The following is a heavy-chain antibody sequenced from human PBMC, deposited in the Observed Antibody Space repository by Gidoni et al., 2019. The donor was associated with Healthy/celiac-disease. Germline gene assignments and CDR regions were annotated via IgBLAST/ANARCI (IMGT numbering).Heavy chain of an antibody. CDR3: ARLVGAIPGYYYYYGMDV. CDR1: GYRFTSYW. Sequence: EVQLVQSGAEVKKPGESLKISCKGSGYRFTSYWIGWVRQMPGKGLEWMGIIYPGDSDTRYSPSFQGQVTISADKSISTAYLQWSSLKASDTAMYYCARLVGAIPGYYYYYGMDVWGQGTTVTVSS. V-gene: IGHV5-51*01. J-gene: IGHJ6*02. D-gene: IGHD1-26*01. CDR2: IYPGDSDT.